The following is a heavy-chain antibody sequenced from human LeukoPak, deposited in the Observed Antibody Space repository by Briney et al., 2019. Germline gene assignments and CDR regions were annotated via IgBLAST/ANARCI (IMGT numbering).Heavy chain of an antibody. V-gene: IGHV1-18*01. D-gene: IGHD3-22*01. CDR3: ARDRYYYDSSGYYYPFDY. CDR2: ISAYNGNT. Sequence: KPGASVKVSCKASGYTFTSYGISWVRQAPGQGLEWMGWISAYNGNTNYAQKLQGRVTMTTDTSTSTAYMELRSLRSDDTAVYYCARDRYYYDSSGYYYPFDYWGQGTLVTVSS. CDR1: GYTFTSYG. J-gene: IGHJ4*02.